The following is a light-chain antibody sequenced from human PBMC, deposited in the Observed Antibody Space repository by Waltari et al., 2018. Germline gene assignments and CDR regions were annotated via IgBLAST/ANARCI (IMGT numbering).Light chain of an antibody. CDR1: QSVSSY. J-gene: IGKJ1*01. Sequence: IVLTQSPATLSLSPGDSATLSCRASQSVSSYLAWYQQKPGQAPRLLIYDASNRATGIPARFSGSGSGTDFTLTISSLEPEDFAVYYCQQRSNWPWTFGQGTKVEIK. CDR3: QQRSNWPWT. CDR2: DAS. V-gene: IGKV3-11*01.